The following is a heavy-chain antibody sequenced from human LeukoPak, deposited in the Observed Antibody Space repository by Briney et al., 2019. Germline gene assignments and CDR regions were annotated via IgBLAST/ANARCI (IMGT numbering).Heavy chain of an antibody. CDR2: SSPYNGNT. CDR1: GYTFTRYG. D-gene: IGHD6-19*01. J-gene: IGHJ4*02. CDR3: ARGGNSGWRTPNDDY. Sequence: ASVKVSCKASGYTFTRYGITWVRQAPEQGLEWMGWSSPYNGNTNYAQKFQGRVTMTTDTSTSTVYMELRSLRSGDTAVYYCARGGNSGWRTPNDDYWGQGTLVIVSS. V-gene: IGHV1-18*01.